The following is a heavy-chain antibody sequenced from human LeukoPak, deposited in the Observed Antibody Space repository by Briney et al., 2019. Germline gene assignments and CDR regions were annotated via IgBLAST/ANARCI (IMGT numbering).Heavy chain of an antibody. CDR2: IYPGDSDT. CDR3: ARGVVVVAAISAFDI. D-gene: IGHD2-15*01. CDR1: GYSFTSYW. V-gene: IGHV5-51*01. J-gene: IGHJ3*02. Sequence: NRGESLKISCKGSGYSFTSYWIGWVRQMPGKGLEWMGIIYPGDSDTRYSPSFQGQVTISADKSISTAYLQWSSLKASDTAMYYCARGVVVVAAISAFDIWGQGTMVTVSS.